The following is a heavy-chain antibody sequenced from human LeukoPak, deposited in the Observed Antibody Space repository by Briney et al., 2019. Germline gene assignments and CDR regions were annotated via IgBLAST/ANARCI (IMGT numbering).Heavy chain of an antibody. CDR3: ARDGYYYDSSGYYPYFDY. CDR1: GFTFSSYS. CDR2: ISSSSSYI. D-gene: IGHD3-22*01. J-gene: IGHJ4*02. Sequence: GGSLRLSCAASGFTFSSYSMNWVRQAPGKGLEWVSSISSSSSYIYYADSVKGRFTISRDNAKNSLYLQMNSLRAEDTAVYYCARDGYYYDSSGYYPYFDYWGQGTLVTVSS. V-gene: IGHV3-21*01.